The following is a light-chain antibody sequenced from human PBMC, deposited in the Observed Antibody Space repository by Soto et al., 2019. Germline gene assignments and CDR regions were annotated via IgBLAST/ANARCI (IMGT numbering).Light chain of an antibody. J-gene: IGKJ1*01. CDR2: GAS. CDR1: QSVSRSY. Sequence: VGLTQSAATLSLSPGERGTLSCGASQSVSRSYVAWYQPKPGQAPRLXIHGASSRETGIQDMFSGSGSGTEFTLTISSLEPEDFAVYYCQQYGSQTWTFGQGTKVDIK. CDR3: QQYGSQTWT. V-gene: IGKV3-20*01.